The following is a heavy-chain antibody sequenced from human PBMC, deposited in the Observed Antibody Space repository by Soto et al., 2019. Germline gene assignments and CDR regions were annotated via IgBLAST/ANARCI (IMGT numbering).Heavy chain of an antibody. CDR3: ASYLIAAAGTGYYYYYGMDV. V-gene: IGHV3-7*05. D-gene: IGHD6-13*01. J-gene: IGHJ6*02. CDR1: GFTFSSYW. Sequence: GGSLRLSCAASGFTFSSYWMSWVRQAPGKGLEWVANIKQDGSEKYYVDSVKGRFTISRDNAKNSLYLQMNSLRAEDTAVYYCASYLIAAAGTGYYYYYGMDVWGQGTTVTVSS. CDR2: IKQDGSEK.